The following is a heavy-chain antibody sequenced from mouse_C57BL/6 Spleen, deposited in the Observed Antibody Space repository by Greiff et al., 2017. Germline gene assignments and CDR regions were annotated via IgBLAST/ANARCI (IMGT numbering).Heavy chain of an antibody. CDR2: IDPENGDT. CDR3: TTDSSGFAY. V-gene: IGHV14-4*01. Sequence: VQLQQSGAELVRPGASVKLSCPASGFNIKDDYMHWVKQRPEQGLEWIGWIDPENGDTEYASKFQGKATITADISSNTAYLQLSSLTSEDTAVYYCTTDSSGFAYWGQGTLVTVSA. CDR1: GFNIKDDY. D-gene: IGHD3-2*02. J-gene: IGHJ3*01.